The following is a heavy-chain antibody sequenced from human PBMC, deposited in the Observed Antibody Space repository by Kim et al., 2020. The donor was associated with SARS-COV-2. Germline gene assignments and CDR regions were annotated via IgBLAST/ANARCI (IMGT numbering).Heavy chain of an antibody. CDR2: INHSGST. CDR3: ARGGATVTTPRLPKHWYFDL. J-gene: IGHJ2*01. D-gene: IGHD4-17*01. CDR1: GGSFSGYY. V-gene: IGHV4-34*01. Sequence: SETLSLTCAVYGGSFSGYYWSWIRQPPGKGLEWIGEINHSGSTNYNPSLKSRVTISVDTSKNQFSLKLSSVTAADTAVYYCARGGATVTTPRLPKHWYFDLWGRGTLVTVSS.